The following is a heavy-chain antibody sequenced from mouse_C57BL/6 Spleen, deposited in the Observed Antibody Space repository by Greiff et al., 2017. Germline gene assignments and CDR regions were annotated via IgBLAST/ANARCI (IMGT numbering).Heavy chain of an antibody. CDR1: GFTFSSYT. V-gene: IGHV5-9*01. CDR3: ARHGVAWYFDV. D-gene: IGHD1-1*02. J-gene: IGHJ1*03. Sequence: EVKVVESGGGLVKPGGSLKLSCAASGFTFSSYTMSWVRQTPEKRLEWVATISGGGGNTYYPDSVKGRFTISRDNAKNTLYLQMSSLRSEDTALYYCARHGVAWYFDVWGTGTTVTVSS. CDR2: ISGGGGNT.